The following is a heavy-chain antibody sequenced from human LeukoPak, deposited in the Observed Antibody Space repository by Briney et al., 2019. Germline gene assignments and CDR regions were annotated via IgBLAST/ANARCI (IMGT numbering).Heavy chain of an antibody. CDR3: AALVLAPTNVDY. J-gene: IGHJ4*02. D-gene: IGHD3-3*02. Sequence: GGSLRLSCAASGFTFSSYAMHWVRQAPGKGLEWVATISYDESNTYFADSVKGRFTISRDNAKNSLYLQMNSLRAEDTAVYYCAALVLAPTNVDYWGQGTLVTVSS. V-gene: IGHV3-30*04. CDR2: ISYDESNT. CDR1: GFTFSSYA.